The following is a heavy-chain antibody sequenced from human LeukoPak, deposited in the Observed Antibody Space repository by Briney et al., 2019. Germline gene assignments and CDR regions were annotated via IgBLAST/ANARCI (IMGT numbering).Heavy chain of an antibody. CDR3: ARGDQRFGSGTVNFYYFYMDV. CDR2: INHHGST. CDR1: GGSFSDYY. Sequence: SETLSLTCTVYGGSFSDYYWSWIRQPPGKGLEWIGEINHHGSTNYNPSFKSRLTISVATSKNQFSLNLSSVTAADTAVYYCARGDQRFGSGTVNFYYFYMDVWGKGTTVTVSS. D-gene: IGHD3-10*01. V-gene: IGHV4-34*01. J-gene: IGHJ6*03.